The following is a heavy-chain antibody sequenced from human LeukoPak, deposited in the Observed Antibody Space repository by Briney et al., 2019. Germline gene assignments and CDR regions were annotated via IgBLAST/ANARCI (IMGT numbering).Heavy chain of an antibody. Sequence: GGSLRLSCAASGFTVSSNYMSWVRQAPGKGLEWVSVIYSGGSTYYADSVKGRFTISRDNSKSTLYIQMNGLRAEDTAVYYCAGSITMVRGTYVPDYWGQGTLVTVSS. CDR3: AGSITMVRGTYVPDY. CDR1: GFTVSSNY. D-gene: IGHD3-10*01. CDR2: IYSGGST. J-gene: IGHJ4*02. V-gene: IGHV3-53*01.